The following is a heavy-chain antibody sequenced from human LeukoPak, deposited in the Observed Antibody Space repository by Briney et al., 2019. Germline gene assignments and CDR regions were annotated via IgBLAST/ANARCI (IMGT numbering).Heavy chain of an antibody. CDR2: IYYSGST. CDR3: ARVTFYYDSSGYYYYYYMDV. CDR1: GGSISSSSYY. Sequence: SETLSLTCTVSGGSISSSSYYWGWIRQPPGKGLEWIGSIYYSGSTYYNPSLKSRVTISVDTSKNQFSLKLSSVTAADTAVYYCARVTFYYDSSGYYYYYYMDVWGKGTTVTISS. V-gene: IGHV4-39*07. J-gene: IGHJ6*03. D-gene: IGHD3-22*01.